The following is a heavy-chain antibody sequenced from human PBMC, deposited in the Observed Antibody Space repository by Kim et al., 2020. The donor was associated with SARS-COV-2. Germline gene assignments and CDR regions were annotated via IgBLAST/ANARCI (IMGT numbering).Heavy chain of an antibody. Sequence: GGSLRLSCAASGFTFSSYAMSWVRQAPGKGLEWVSAISGSGGSTYYADSVKGRFTISRDNSKNTLYLQMNSLRAEDTAVYYCAKASNYDFWSGYYKSNWFDPWGQGTLVTVSS. V-gene: IGHV3-23*01. CDR2: ISGSGGST. CDR1: GFTFSSYA. J-gene: IGHJ5*02. D-gene: IGHD3-3*01. CDR3: AKASNYDFWSGYYKSNWFDP.